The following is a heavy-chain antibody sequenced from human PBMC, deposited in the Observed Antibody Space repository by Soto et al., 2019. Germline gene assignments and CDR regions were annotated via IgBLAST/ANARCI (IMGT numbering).Heavy chain of an antibody. CDR1: GFTFSSFA. Sequence: GGSLRLSXAASGFTFSSFALSWVRQAPGKGLEWVSTIRGSGAATSYANSVEGRFTISRDNSKNTLYLQMNSLTAEDTAVYYCAKDLVPGDYYYYYMDVWGKGTTVTVSS. D-gene: IGHD7-27*01. CDR3: AKDLVPGDYYYYYMDV. CDR2: IRGSGAAT. V-gene: IGHV3-23*01. J-gene: IGHJ6*03.